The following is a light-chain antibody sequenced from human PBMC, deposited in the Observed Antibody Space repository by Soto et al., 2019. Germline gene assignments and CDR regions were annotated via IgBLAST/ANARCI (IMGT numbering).Light chain of an antibody. CDR1: QTVSSN. V-gene: IGKV3-15*01. CDR2: GAS. Sequence: EIVMAQSPATLSVSPGEGATLSCRASQTVSSNLAWYQQRPGQAPRLLIYGASTRATGVPARFSGSGSGKDFTFTISSLQSEDFAVYYCQQSYLTPFTFGGGTKVEIK. J-gene: IGKJ4*01. CDR3: QQSYLTPFT.